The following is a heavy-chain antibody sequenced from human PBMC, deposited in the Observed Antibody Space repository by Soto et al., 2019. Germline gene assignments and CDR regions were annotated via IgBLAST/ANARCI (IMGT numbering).Heavy chain of an antibody. D-gene: IGHD6-19*01. CDR1: GFSLSPSGVG. V-gene: IGHV2-5*02. J-gene: IGHJ4*02. CDR3: AHNIAVAYFDY. Sequence: SGPTLLNPTQPLTLTCTFSGFSLSPSGVGVGWIRQPPGKALEWLALLYWDDDKRYSPSLKSRLTITKDTSKNQVVLTMTNMDPVDTATYYCAHNIAVAYFDYWGQGTLVTVSS. CDR2: LYWDDDK.